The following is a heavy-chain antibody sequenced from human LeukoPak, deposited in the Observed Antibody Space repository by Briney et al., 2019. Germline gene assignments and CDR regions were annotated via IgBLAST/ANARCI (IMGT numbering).Heavy chain of an antibody. D-gene: IGHD5-12*01. Sequence: ASVKVSCKASGYTFTGYYMHWVRQAPGQGLEWMGRINPNSGGTNYAQKFQGRVTMTRDTSISTAYMELRSLRSDDTAVYYCARKPYSGYDVDYWGQGTLVTVSS. CDR1: GYTFTGYY. J-gene: IGHJ4*02. CDR2: INPNSGGT. V-gene: IGHV1-2*06. CDR3: ARKPYSGYDVDY.